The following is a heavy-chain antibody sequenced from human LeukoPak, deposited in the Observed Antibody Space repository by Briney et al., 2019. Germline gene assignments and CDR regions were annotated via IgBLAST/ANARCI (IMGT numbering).Heavy chain of an antibody. CDR3: ARFFVYFEY. D-gene: IGHD3-16*02. CDR1: LGFIISHY. J-gene: IGHJ4*02. Sequence: SGALSDTRMGCLGFIISHYWSWIRQPAGRELAGIGRIYTSGSSNYNPSRLSRGTMSVDTSKNQFSLKPSSVTAEDTAVYYLARFFVYFEYWGQGTLVTVS. CDR2: IYTSGSS. V-gene: IGHV4-4*07.